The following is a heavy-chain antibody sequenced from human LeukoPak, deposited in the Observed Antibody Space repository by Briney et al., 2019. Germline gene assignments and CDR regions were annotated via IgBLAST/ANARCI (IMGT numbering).Heavy chain of an antibody. V-gene: IGHV1-18*01. Sequence: ASVKVSCKASGYTFTSYGISWVRQAPGRGLEWMGWISAYNGNTNYAQKLQGRVTMTTDTSTSTAYMELRSLRSDDTAVYYCARDFLWFGELSDYYYYGMDVSGQGTTVTVSS. J-gene: IGHJ6*02. D-gene: IGHD3-10*01. CDR2: ISAYNGNT. CDR1: GYTFTSYG. CDR3: ARDFLWFGELSDYYYYGMDV.